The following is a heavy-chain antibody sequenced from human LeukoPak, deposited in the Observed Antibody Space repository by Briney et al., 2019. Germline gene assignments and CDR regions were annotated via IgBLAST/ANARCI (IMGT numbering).Heavy chain of an antibody. J-gene: IGHJ6*03. CDR2: VNQDGGEK. Sequence: PGGSLRLSCAASRFAYRSYWMSWVRQAPGKGLEWVANVNQDGGEKYYVDSVKGRFTISRDNAKNSLYLQMNSLRAEDTAVYYCARGLVGTTTEYNFYFYMDVWGKGATVTVSS. V-gene: IGHV3-7*01. CDR1: RFAYRSYW. D-gene: IGHD1-26*01. CDR3: ARGLVGTTTEYNFYFYMDV.